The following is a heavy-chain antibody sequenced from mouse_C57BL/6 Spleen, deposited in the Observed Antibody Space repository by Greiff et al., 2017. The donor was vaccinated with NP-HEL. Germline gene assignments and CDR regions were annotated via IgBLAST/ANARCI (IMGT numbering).Heavy chain of an antibody. CDR2: ISYDGSN. D-gene: IGHD4-1*01. CDR1: GYSITSGYY. V-gene: IGHV3-6*01. Sequence: DVQLQESGPGLVKPSQSLSLTCSVTGYSITSGYYWNWIRQFPGNKLEWMGYISYDGSNNYNPSLKNRISITRDTSKNQFFLKLNSVTTEDTATYYCAREELVPWYFDVWGTGTTVTVSS. J-gene: IGHJ1*03. CDR3: AREELVPWYFDV.